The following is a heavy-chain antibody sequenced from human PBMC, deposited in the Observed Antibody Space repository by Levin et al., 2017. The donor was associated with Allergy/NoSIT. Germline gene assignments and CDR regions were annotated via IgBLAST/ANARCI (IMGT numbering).Heavy chain of an antibody. CDR3: ARSLSGSSDFDY. D-gene: IGHD1-26*01. J-gene: IGHJ4*02. V-gene: IGHV1-69*13. CDR2: IIPIFGTA. Sequence: SVKVSCKASGGTFSSYAISWVRQAPGQGLEWMGGIIPIFGTANYAQKFQGRVTITADESTSTAYMELSSLRSEDTAVYYCARSLSGSSDFDYWGQGTLVTVSS. CDR1: GGTFSSYA.